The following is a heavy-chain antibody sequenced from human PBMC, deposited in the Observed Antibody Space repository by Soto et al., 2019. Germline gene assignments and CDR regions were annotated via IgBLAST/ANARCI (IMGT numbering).Heavy chain of an antibody. J-gene: IGHJ3*02. D-gene: IGHD4-17*01. CDR2: IIPNYEAA. CDR1: GGSFNNYV. V-gene: IGHV1-69*06. Sequence: QVQLVQSGAEVRKPGSSVKVSCEASGGSFNNYVISWLRQAPGQGLEWMGGIIPNYEAANYAQKFRGRLTITADKATNTAYMELNSLRTEDTATYYCARYWNAGTLYGAFDIWGKGTTVIVS. CDR3: ARYWNAGTLYGAFDI.